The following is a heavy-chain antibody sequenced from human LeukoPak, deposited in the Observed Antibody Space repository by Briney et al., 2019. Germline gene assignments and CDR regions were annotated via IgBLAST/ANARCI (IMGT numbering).Heavy chain of an antibody. CDR2: INPNSGGT. D-gene: IGHD1-26*01. CDR3: ASSSGSRKIDY. CDR1: GYTFTGYY. J-gene: IGHJ4*02. Sequence: RGESLKISCQGSGYTFTGYYMHWVRQAPGQGLEWMGWINPNSGGTNYAQKFQGRVTMTRDTSISTAYMELSRLRSDDTAVYYCASSSGSRKIDYWGQGTLVTVSS. V-gene: IGHV1-2*02.